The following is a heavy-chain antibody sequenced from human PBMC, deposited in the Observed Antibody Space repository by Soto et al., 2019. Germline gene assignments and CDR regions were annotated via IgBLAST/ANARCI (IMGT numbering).Heavy chain of an antibody. V-gene: IGHV3-30-3*01. CDR1: GFAFRNYA. Sequence: GGSLRLSCGGSGFAFRNYALHWLRQAPGKGLEWVAVISSDDTTKIYADSVKGRFTISRDNSNSAVYLEMTTLRDDDTAVYYCAVPTGAHGLITFDVWGQGTMVTVSS. CDR2: ISSDDTTK. CDR3: AVPTGAHGLITFDV. D-gene: IGHD7-27*01. J-gene: IGHJ3*01.